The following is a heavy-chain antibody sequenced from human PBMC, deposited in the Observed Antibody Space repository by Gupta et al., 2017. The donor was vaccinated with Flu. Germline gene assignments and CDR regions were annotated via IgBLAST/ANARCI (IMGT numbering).Heavy chain of an antibody. CDR1: GFTFSSYA. CDR3: AKVLCSGGSCYGRIGDWFDP. Sequence: EVQLLESGGGLVQPGGSLRLSCAASGFTFSSYAMSWVRQAPGKGLEWVSGISGSGGSTYYADSVKGRFTISRDNSKSTLYLQMNSLRAEDTAVYFCAKVLCSGGSCYGRIGDWFDPWGQGTLVTVSS. CDR2: ISGSGGST. J-gene: IGHJ5*02. V-gene: IGHV3-23*01. D-gene: IGHD2-15*01.